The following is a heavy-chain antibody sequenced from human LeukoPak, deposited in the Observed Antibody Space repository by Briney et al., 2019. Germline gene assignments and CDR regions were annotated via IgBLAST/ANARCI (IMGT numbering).Heavy chain of an antibody. Sequence: GESLKISCKGSGYSFTSYWIGWVRQMPGKGLEWMGIIYPGDSDTRYSPSFQGQVTISADKSISTAYLQWSSLKASGTAMYYCARASDNHYYYYYYMDVWGKGTTVTVSS. J-gene: IGHJ6*03. D-gene: IGHD1-14*01. V-gene: IGHV5-51*01. CDR3: ARASDNHYYYYYYMDV. CDR1: GYSFTSYW. CDR2: IYPGDSDT.